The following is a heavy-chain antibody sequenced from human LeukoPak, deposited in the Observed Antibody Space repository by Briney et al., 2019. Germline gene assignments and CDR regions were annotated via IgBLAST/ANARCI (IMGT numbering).Heavy chain of an antibody. CDR1: GFTFSSYG. D-gene: IGHD1-26*01. Sequence: GRSLRLSCAASGFTFSSYGMHWVRQAPGKGLEWVAVISYDGSNKYYADSVKGRFTISRDNSKNTLYLQMNSLRAEDTAVYYCATRSGNHYDYWGQGTLVTVSS. CDR3: ATRSGNHYDY. CDR2: ISYDGSNK. J-gene: IGHJ4*02. V-gene: IGHV3-30*03.